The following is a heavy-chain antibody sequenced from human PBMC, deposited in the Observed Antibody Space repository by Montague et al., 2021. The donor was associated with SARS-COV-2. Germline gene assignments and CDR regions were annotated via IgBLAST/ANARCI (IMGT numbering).Heavy chain of an antibody. CDR3: ATQEDPSGWIPGPFDF. Sequence: SETLSLTCAVYDGSFSDYSWTWIRQPPGKGLGWIGSIYYRGSTYYNPSLKSRVFISVDTSKNQLSLTLTSVTAADTAVYYCATQEDPSGWIPGPFDFWGQGTLLSVSS. CDR2: IYYRGST. V-gene: IGHV4-34*01. CDR1: DGSFSDYS. D-gene: IGHD6-19*01. J-gene: IGHJ4*02.